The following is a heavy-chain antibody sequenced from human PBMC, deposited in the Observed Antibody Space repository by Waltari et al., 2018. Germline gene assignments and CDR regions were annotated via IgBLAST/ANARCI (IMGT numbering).Heavy chain of an antibody. D-gene: IGHD6-19*01. Sequence: QVQLVQSGAEVKKPGASVKVSCKASGSTFTGYYMHWVRLAPGQGLEWMGRINPNSGGTNYAQKFQGRGTMTRDTSISTAYMELSRLRSDDTAVYYCARVSPSSGRGLGWFDPWGQGTLVTVSS. J-gene: IGHJ5*02. V-gene: IGHV1-2*06. CDR3: ARVSPSSGRGLGWFDP. CDR1: GSTFTGYY. CDR2: INPNSGGT.